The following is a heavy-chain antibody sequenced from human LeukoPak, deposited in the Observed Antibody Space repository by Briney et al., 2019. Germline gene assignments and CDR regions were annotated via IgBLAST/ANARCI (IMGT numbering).Heavy chain of an antibody. D-gene: IGHD2-15*01. CDR1: GFTFSSYE. Sequence: GGSLRLSCAASGFTFSSYEMNWVRQAPGKGLEWVSYISSSGSTIYYADSVKGRFTISRDNSKNTLYLQMNSLRAEDTAVYYCAKARYCSGGSCSAFDYWGQGTLVTVSS. J-gene: IGHJ4*02. CDR3: AKARYCSGGSCSAFDY. V-gene: IGHV3-48*03. CDR2: ISSSGSTI.